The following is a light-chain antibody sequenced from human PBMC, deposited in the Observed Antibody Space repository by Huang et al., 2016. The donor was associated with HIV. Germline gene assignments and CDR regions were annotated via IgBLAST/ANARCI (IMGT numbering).Light chain of an antibody. J-gene: IGKJ3*01. CDR1: QSVCGS. CDR2: GAS. CDR3: QQYNNFYT. V-gene: IGKV3-15*01. Sequence: EIVLTQSPATLSVSPGERATLSSRASQSVCGSLAWYQQKPGQAPRLLIYGASTRAAGVPARFSCCGSGTEFTLTISSLQSEDFAVYYCQQYNNFYTFGPGTRVDIK.